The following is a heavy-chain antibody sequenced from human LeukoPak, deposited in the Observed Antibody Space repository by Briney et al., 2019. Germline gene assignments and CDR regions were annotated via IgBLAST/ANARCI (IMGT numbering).Heavy chain of an antibody. D-gene: IGHD5-18*01. J-gene: IGHJ4*02. CDR3: ARDVDTFFDY. Sequence: SETLSLTYTVSGGSINHYYWSWIRQPAGKGLEWIGRIYASRSAIYNPPLRGRVTMSVDTSRTQFSLELSSVTAADTAVYYCARDVDTFFDYWGQGTLVTVSA. CDR1: GGSINHYY. V-gene: IGHV4-4*07. CDR2: IYASRSA.